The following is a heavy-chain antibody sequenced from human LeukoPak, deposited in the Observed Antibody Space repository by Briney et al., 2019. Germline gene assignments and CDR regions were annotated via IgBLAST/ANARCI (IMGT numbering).Heavy chain of an antibody. CDR3: VKGTSTKYYYYGMDV. D-gene: IGHD2-2*01. V-gene: IGHV3-66*01. CDR2: IYSGGST. J-gene: IGHJ6*02. CDR1: GFTVSSNY. Sequence: GGSLRLSCAASGFTVSSNYMSWVRQAPGKGLEWVSVIYSGGSTYYADSVKGRFTISRDNSKNTLYLQMSSLRAEDTAVYYCVKGTSTKYYYYGMDVWGQGTTVTVS.